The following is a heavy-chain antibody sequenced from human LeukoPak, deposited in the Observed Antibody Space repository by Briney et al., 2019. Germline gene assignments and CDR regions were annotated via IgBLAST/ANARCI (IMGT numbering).Heavy chain of an antibody. Sequence: GGSLRLPCAASGFTFSSYSMNWVGQAPGKGLEWVSSISSSSSYIYYADSVKGRFTISRDNAKNSLYLQMNSLRAEDTAVYYCARANYYGSGSPRDYYYYGMDVWGQGTTVTVSS. CDR2: ISSSSSYI. D-gene: IGHD3-10*01. J-gene: IGHJ6*02. CDR3: ARANYYGSGSPRDYYYYGMDV. V-gene: IGHV3-21*01. CDR1: GFTFSSYS.